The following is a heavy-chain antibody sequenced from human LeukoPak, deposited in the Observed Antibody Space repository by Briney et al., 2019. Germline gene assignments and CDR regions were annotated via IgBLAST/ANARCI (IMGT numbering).Heavy chain of an antibody. V-gene: IGHV3-7*01. CDR2: IKQDGSEK. J-gene: IGHJ1*01. D-gene: IGHD6-13*01. Sequence: GGSLRLSCAASGFTFSSYRMSWVRQAPGKGLEWVANIKQDGSEKYYVDSVKGRFTISRDNAKNSLYLQMNSLRAEDTAVYFCARASAHSSSWYEGTEYFQHWGQGTLVTVSS. CDR3: ARASAHSSSWYEGTEYFQH. CDR1: GFTFSSYR.